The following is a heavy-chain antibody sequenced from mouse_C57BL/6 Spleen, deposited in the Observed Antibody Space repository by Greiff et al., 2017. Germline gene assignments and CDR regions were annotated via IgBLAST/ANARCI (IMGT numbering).Heavy chain of an antibody. CDR1: GYSFTGYY. Sequence: VQLQQPGPELVKPGASVKISCKASGYSFTGYYMNWVKQSPEKSLEWIGEINPSTGGTTYNQKFKAKATLTVDKSSSTAYMQLKSLTSEDSAVYYCARWGSSGYVGWGQGTTLTVSS. CDR2: INPSTGGT. V-gene: IGHV1-42*01. D-gene: IGHD3-2*02. CDR3: ARWGSSGYVG. J-gene: IGHJ2*01.